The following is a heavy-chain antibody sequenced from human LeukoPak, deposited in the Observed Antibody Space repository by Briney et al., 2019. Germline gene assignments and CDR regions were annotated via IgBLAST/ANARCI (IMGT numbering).Heavy chain of an antibody. CDR3: AKDPLGGSSSWYRGLNWFDP. CDR1: GFTFSSYA. Sequence: PGGSLRLSCAASGFTFSSYAMSWVRQAPGKGLEWVSAISGSGGSTYYADSVKGRFTISRDNSKNTLYLQMNSLRAEDTAVYYCAKDPLGGSSSWYRGLNWFDPWGQGTLVTVSS. J-gene: IGHJ5*02. CDR2: ISGSGGST. V-gene: IGHV3-23*01. D-gene: IGHD6-13*01.